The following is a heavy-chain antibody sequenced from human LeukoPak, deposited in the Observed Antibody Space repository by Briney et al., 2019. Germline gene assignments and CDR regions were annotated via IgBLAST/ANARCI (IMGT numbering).Heavy chain of an antibody. D-gene: IGHD6-19*01. CDR2: ISWNSGSI. Sequence: GGSLRLSCAASGFTFDDYAMHWVRQAPGKGLEWVSGISWNSGSIGYADSVKGRFTISRDNAKNSLYLQMNSLRAEDTALYYCAKDTVDGDYVKIIGGIGVAGTFDYWGQGTLVTVSS. V-gene: IGHV3-9*01. J-gene: IGHJ4*02. CDR3: AKDTVDGDYVKIIGGIGVAGTFDY. CDR1: GFTFDDYA.